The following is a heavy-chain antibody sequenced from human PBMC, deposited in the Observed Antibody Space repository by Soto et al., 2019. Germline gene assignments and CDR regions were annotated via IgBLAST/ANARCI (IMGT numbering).Heavy chain of an antibody. J-gene: IGHJ3*01. CDR1: RLAYSSRT. CDR2: IIPFFGSV. V-gene: IGHV1-69*13. Sequence: SVKVSSEASRLAYSSRTRTSVRQAPGQGPEWMGGIIPFFGSVDYAQKFQDRVTITADVSTSTTYMELRSLRSEDTAVYYCARGHQYGGNSDAFEFWGQGTVVTVSS. D-gene: IGHD2-21*02. CDR3: ARGHQYGGNSDAFEF.